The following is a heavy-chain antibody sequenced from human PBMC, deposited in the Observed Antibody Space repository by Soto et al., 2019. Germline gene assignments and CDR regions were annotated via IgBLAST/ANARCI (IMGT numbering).Heavy chain of an antibody. D-gene: IGHD2-2*01. CDR3: ARPAGTGGY. V-gene: IGHV3-30-3*01. CDR2: ISYDGSNK. J-gene: IGHJ4*02. CDR1: GFTFSSYA. Sequence: QVQLVESGGGVVQPGRSLRLSCAASGFTFSSYAMHWVRQAPGKGLEWVAVISYDGSNKYYAYSVKGRFTISRDNSKNTLYLQMNSLRAEDTAVYYCARPAGTGGYWGQGTLVTVSS.